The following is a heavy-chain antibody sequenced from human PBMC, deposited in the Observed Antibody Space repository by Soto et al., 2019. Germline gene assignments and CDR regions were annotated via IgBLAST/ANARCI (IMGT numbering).Heavy chain of an antibody. D-gene: IGHD5-12*01. V-gene: IGHV4-59*01. CDR1: GDSIRSYY. CDR2: IYYSGST. Sequence: SETLSLTCTVSGDSIRSYYWTWIRQPPGKGLELIGYIYYSGSTRYNPSLKSRVTISVDMSKNQFSLKLSSVIAADTAVYYCARAYGGFDNGLDVWGQGTAVTISS. J-gene: IGHJ6*02. CDR3: ARAYGGFDNGLDV.